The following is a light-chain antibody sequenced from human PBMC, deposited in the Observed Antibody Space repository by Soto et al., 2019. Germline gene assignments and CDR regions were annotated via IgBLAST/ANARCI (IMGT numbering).Light chain of an antibody. CDR3: QHRRNWPDT. J-gene: IGKJ2*01. V-gene: IGKV3-11*01. Sequence: EIVLTQSPATLSLSPGERATLSCSASQSVSSYLNWYQQKPGQAPRLLIYDASNRATGISARFSGSGSGTDFTLTISSLEPEDFVIYFCQHRRNWPDTFGQGTKLEIK. CDR1: QSVSSY. CDR2: DAS.